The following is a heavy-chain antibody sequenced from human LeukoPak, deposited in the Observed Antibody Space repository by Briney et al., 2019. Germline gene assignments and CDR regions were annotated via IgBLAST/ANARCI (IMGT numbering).Heavy chain of an antibody. Sequence: GGSLRLSCAASGFTFSSYSMNWVRQAPGKGLEWVSYISSSGSTIYYADSVKGRFTISRDNAKNSLYLQMNSLRAEDTGVYYCARSYGDNVLYIDYWGQGTLVTVSS. J-gene: IGHJ4*02. V-gene: IGHV3-48*04. CDR3: ARSYGDNVLYIDY. CDR1: GFTFSSYS. D-gene: IGHD4-23*01. CDR2: ISSSGSTI.